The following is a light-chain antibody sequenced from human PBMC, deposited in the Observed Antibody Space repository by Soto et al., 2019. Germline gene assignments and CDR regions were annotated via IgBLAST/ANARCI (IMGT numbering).Light chain of an antibody. CDR2: DAS. V-gene: IGKV3-11*01. CDR3: QQRSNWPPFT. CDR1: QSVSSY. Sequence: EIVLTQSPATLSLSPGERATLSCRASQSVSSYLAWYQQKPGQAPRLLIYDASNRATGIPARCSGSGSGTDFTLTISSLEPEDFAVYYCQQRSNWPPFTFGTGTKVDIK. J-gene: IGKJ3*01.